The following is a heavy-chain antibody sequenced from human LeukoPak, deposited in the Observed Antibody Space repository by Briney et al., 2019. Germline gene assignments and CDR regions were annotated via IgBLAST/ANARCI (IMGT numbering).Heavy chain of an antibody. J-gene: IGHJ4*02. V-gene: IGHV4-4*07. CDR1: GGAISSYY. D-gene: IGHD3-22*01. CDR3: ATLYYDGSSGDY. CDR2: IYTCAT. Sequence: PSETLSLTCTVSGGAISSYYWSWIRQPAGKGLEWIGRIYTCATNYNPSLKTRLTMSVDTSKNQFSLKMSSVTAADTAFYYCATLYYDGSSGDYWGQGTLVTVSS.